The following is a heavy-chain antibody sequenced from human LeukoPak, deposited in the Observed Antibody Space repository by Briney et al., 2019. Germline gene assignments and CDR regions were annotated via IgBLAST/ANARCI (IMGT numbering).Heavy chain of an antibody. J-gene: IGHJ4*02. CDR1: GYTFTGYY. V-gene: IGHV1-2*02. CDR3: ARRFGRYETNGFYYGGFDY. CDR2: INPNNSNT. Sequence: ASVKVSCKASGYTFTGYYNHWVRQTPGQGLEWMGWINPNNSNTYYAQNFQGGVTMTRDTSISTAYLELSSLRSDVTAVYYCARRFGRYETNGFYYGGFDYWGQGALVTVSS. D-gene: IGHD3-22*01.